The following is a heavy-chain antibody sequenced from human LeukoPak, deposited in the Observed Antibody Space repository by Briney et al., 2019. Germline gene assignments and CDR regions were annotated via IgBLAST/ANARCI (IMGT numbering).Heavy chain of an antibody. CDR2: INHSGST. CDR1: GGSFSGYY. CDR3: ARAWQWLPLDS. D-gene: IGHD6-19*01. V-gene: IGHV4-34*01. Sequence: PSETLSLTCAVYGGSFSGYYWRWIRQPPGKGLEWIGEINHSGSTNYNPSLKSRVIMSVDTSKNQFSLKVTSVTAADAAVYYCARAWQWLPLDSWGQGTLVTVSS. J-gene: IGHJ4*02.